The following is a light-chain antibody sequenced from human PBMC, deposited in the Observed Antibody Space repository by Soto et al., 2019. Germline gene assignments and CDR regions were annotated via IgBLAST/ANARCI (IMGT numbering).Light chain of an antibody. CDR2: GAS. CDR3: QQYNNWRT. V-gene: IGKV3-15*01. J-gene: IGKJ2*02. Sequence: EIVMTQSPATLSVSPGERATLSCRASQSVSSNLAWYQQKPGQAPRLLIHGASARVTGTPARFTGSGSGTEFTLTISSLQSEDSAVYYCQQYNNWRTFGQGTKVEIK. CDR1: QSVSSN.